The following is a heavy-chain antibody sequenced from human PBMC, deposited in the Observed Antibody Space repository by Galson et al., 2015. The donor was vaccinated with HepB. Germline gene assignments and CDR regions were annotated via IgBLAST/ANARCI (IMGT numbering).Heavy chain of an antibody. D-gene: IGHD3-22*01. CDR1: GYSFPSYW. CDR3: ARHLKSVDDSTGYLDG. Sequence: QSGAEVKKPGESLRISCKGSGYSFPSYWISWVRQMPGKGLEWMGRIDPSDSYTNYSPSFQGHVTISAAKSISTAYLQWSSLKASDTAMYYCARHLKSVDDSTGYLDGWVQGTLVTVSS. J-gene: IGHJ1*01. CDR2: IDPSDSYT. V-gene: IGHV5-10-1*01.